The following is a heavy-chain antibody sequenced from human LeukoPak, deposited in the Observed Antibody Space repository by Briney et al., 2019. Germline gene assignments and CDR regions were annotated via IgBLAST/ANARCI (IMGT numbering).Heavy chain of an antibody. V-gene: IGHV4-59*12. CDR3: ARVATIFGVVIIHRVADY. D-gene: IGHD3-3*01. CDR2: IYVTGT. J-gene: IGHJ4*02. Sequence: SETLSLTCTVSGGSIGTYYWSWIRQSPGKGLGWIGYIYVTGTRYNPYLQSRVTISVDTSKNQFSLKLSSVTAADTAVYYCARVATIFGVVIIHRVADYWGQGTLVTVSS. CDR1: GGSIGTYY.